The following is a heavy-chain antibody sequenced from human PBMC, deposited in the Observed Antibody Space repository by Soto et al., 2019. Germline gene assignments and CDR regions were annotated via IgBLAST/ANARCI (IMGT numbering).Heavy chain of an antibody. D-gene: IGHD5-18*01. Sequence: SETLSLTCTVSGGSIISSSYYWGWIRQPPGKGLEWIGSIYYSGSTYYNPSLKSRVTISVDTSKNQFSLKLSSVTAADTAVYYCARRSVDTAMVKEKNYYYYYGMDVWGQETTVSVSS. V-gene: IGHV4-39*01. J-gene: IGHJ6*02. CDR3: ARRSVDTAMVKEKNYYYYYGMDV. CDR2: IYYSGST. CDR1: GGSIISSSYY.